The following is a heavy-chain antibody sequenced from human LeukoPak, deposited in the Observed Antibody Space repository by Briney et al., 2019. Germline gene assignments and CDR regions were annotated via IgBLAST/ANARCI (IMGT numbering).Heavy chain of an antibody. Sequence: GGSLRLSCTASGFTFSSYSMNWVRQAPGKGLEWVSYMSSSSSTIYYADSVKGRFTIYRDNAKNSLYLQMNSLRDEDTAVHYCARAYCSRGSCYSDYWGQGTLVTVSS. CDR2: MSSSSSTI. CDR3: ARAYCSRGSCYSDY. J-gene: IGHJ4*02. V-gene: IGHV3-48*02. D-gene: IGHD2-15*01. CDR1: GFTFSSYS.